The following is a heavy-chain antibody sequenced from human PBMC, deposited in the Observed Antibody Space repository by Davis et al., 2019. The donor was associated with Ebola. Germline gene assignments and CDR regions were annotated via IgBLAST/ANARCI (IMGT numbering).Heavy chain of an antibody. Sequence: GGSLRLSCKGSGYSFTSYWIGWVRQMPGKGLEWMGIIYPGDSDTRYSPSFQGQVTISADKSISTAYLQWSSLKASDTAMYYCARHFSDAFDIWGQGTMVTVSS. CDR2: IYPGDSDT. V-gene: IGHV5-51*01. CDR3: ARHFSDAFDI. J-gene: IGHJ3*02. CDR1: GYSFTSYW.